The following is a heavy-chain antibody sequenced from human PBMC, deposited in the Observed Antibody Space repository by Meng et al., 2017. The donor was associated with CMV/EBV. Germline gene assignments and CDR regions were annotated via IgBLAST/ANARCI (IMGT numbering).Heavy chain of an antibody. Sequence: ETLSLTCAASGFTFSSYSMNWVRQAPGKGLEWVSSISSSSSYIYYADSVKGRFTISRDNAKNSLYLQMNSLRAEDTAVYYCARDLELRPWFDPWGQGTLVTVSS. CDR3: ARDLELRPWFDP. CDR1: GFTFSSYS. D-gene: IGHD1-7*01. CDR2: ISSSSSYI. J-gene: IGHJ5*02. V-gene: IGHV3-21*01.